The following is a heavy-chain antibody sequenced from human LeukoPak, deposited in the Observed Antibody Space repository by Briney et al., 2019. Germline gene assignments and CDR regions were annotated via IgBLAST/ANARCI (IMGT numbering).Heavy chain of an antibody. Sequence: GGSLRLSCAASGFTFSSYWMSWVRQAPGKGLEWVANIKQDGSEKYYVDSVKGRFTISRDNAKKSLYLQINSLRAEDTAVYYCATKSGNYYNYWGQGSLVTVSS. D-gene: IGHD1-26*01. CDR1: GFTFSSYW. CDR2: IKQDGSEK. V-gene: IGHV3-7*03. CDR3: ATKSGNYYNY. J-gene: IGHJ4*02.